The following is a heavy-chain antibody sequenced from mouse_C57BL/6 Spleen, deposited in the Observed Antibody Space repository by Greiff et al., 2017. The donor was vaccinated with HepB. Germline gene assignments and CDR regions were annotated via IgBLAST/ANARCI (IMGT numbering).Heavy chain of an antibody. V-gene: IGHV5-17*01. CDR1: GFTFSDYG. D-gene: IGHD1-1*01. Sequence: EVQGVESGGGLVKPGGSLKLSCAASGFTFSDYGMHWVRQAPEKGLEWVAYISSGSSTIYYADTVKGRFTISRDNAKNTLFLQMTSLRSEDTAMYYCARNYYGSSRDAMDYWGQGTSVTVSS. CDR3: ARNYYGSSRDAMDY. CDR2: ISSGSSTI. J-gene: IGHJ4*01.